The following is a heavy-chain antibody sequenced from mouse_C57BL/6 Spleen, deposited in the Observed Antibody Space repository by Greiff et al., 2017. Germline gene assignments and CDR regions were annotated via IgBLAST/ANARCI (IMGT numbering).Heavy chain of an antibody. CDR1: GYTFTDYN. D-gene: IGHD2-4*01. CDR3: ERVGYDYDGY. J-gene: IGHJ3*01. Sequence: EVQLQESGPELVKPGASVKMSCKASGYTFTDYNMHWVKQSHGKSLEWIGYINPNNGGTSYNQKFKGKATLTVNKSSSTAYMELRSLASEDSAVYCCERVGYDYDGYWGQGTLVTVSA. CDR2: INPNNGGT. V-gene: IGHV1-22*01.